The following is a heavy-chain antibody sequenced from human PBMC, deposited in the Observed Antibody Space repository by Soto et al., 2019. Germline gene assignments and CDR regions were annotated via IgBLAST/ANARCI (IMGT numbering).Heavy chain of an antibody. CDR1: GGSVSSGDYY. J-gene: IGHJ4*02. CDR3: ATRFITMITPFDY. Sequence: QVQLQESGPGLVKSSQTLSLTCTVSGGSVSSGDYYWHWIRQPPGKGLEWIGFIYYSGSTYYNPSLKSRVTISVDTSKNQFSLKLSSVTAADTAMYYCATRFITMITPFDYWGQGTLVTVSS. CDR2: IYYSGST. D-gene: IGHD3-22*01. V-gene: IGHV4-30-4*01.